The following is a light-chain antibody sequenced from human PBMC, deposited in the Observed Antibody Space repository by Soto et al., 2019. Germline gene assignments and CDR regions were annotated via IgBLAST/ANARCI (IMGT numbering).Light chain of an antibody. Sequence: DIQMTQSPSSLSASVGDRVTITCRASQGISNYLAWYQQNPGKVPKLLIYAASTLQSGVPSRFSGSGSGTDFSLTISSLQTEDVATYYGQEYYSAPFTFGPGTKVDIK. CDR1: QGISNY. CDR2: AAS. V-gene: IGKV1-27*01. CDR3: QEYYSAPFT. J-gene: IGKJ3*01.